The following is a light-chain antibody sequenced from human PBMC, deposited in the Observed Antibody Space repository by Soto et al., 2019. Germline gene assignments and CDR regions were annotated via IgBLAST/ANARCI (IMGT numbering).Light chain of an antibody. CDR2: SAS. J-gene: IGKJ1*01. Sequence: DILMTQSPATVSVPLGDSGSLSCRANESIANNVAWYQQKPGQPPRLLIYSASTRAPGIPARVSGGGSGTQFSLTISSLQSEDFALYYCHQYNEWPRGTFGPGTKVEV. CDR1: ESIANN. V-gene: IGKV3D-15*01. CDR3: HQYNEWPRGT.